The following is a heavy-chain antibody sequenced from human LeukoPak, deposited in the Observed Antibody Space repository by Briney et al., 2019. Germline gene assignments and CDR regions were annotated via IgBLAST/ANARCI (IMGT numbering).Heavy chain of an antibody. J-gene: IGHJ4*02. V-gene: IGHV4-34*01. CDR1: GGSFSGYY. D-gene: IGHD6-19*01. CDR3: ARGLRGSGVAGTSN. CDR2: INHSGST. Sequence: SETLSLTCAVYGGSFSGYYWSWIRQPPGKGLEWIGEINHSGSTNYNPSLKSRVTISVDTSKNQFSLKLSSVTAADTAVYYCARGLRGSGVAGTSNWGQGTLVTVSS.